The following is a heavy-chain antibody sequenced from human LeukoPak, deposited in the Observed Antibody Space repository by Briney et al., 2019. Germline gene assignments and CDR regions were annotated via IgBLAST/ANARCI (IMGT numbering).Heavy chain of an antibody. Sequence: GGSLRLSCAASGITFSTYNMDWVREAPGKGLEWISYISTSSATIYYADSVKGRFTISRDNTKNSLYLQMNSLRVEDTAVFYCARDQYDTWSRRGNFDSWGQGTLVIVSS. CDR1: GITFSTYN. J-gene: IGHJ4*02. D-gene: IGHD3-3*01. CDR3: ARDQYDTWSRRGNFDS. CDR2: ISTSSATI. V-gene: IGHV3-48*04.